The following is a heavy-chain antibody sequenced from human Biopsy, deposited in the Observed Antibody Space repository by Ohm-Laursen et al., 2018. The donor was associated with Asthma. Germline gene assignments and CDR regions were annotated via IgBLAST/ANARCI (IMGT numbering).Heavy chain of an antibody. Sequence: ASVKVSCKASGGTFSSYAISWVRQAPGQGLEWMGGIIPIFGTANYAQKFQGRVTMTRDTSTSTVYMELSSLRSEDTAVYYCARRGITGTTLDYWGQGTLVTVSS. CDR2: IIPIFGTA. CDR1: GGTFSSYA. V-gene: IGHV1-69*05. J-gene: IGHJ4*02. D-gene: IGHD1-7*01. CDR3: ARRGITGTTLDY.